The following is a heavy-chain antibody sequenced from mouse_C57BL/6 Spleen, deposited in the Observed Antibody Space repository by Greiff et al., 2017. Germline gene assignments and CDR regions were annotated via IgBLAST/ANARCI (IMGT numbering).Heavy chain of an antibody. J-gene: IGHJ2*01. CDR3: AREGRRGFDD. CDR2: ISSGSSTI. CDR1: GFTFSDYG. Sequence: EVQLVESGGGLVKPGGSLKLSCAASGFTFSDYGLHWVRQAPEKGLAWVAYISSGSSTIYYADTVKGRFPISRDNAKNTLFLQMTSLRSEDTAMYYCAREGRRGFDDWGQGTTLTVSS. D-gene: IGHD2-14*01. V-gene: IGHV5-17*01.